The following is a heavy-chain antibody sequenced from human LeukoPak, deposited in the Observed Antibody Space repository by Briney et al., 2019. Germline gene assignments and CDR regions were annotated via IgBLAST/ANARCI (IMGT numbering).Heavy chain of an antibody. D-gene: IGHD5-24*01. CDR3: ATDHSMANTAWWFDP. CDR1: GYTFTGYY. V-gene: IGHV1-2*02. CDR2: INPNSGGT. J-gene: IGHJ5*02. Sequence: ASVKVSCKASGYTFTGYYMHWVRQAPGQGLEWMGWINPNSGGTNYAQKFQGRVTMTRDTSISTAYMELSRLRSEDTAFYYCATDHSMANTAWWFDPWGLGTLVTVSS.